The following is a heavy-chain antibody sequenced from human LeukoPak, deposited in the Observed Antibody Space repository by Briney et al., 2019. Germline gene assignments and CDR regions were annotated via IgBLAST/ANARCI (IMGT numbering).Heavy chain of an antibody. CDR3: ARGGGEWEPLAY. CDR2: IYSGGST. J-gene: IGHJ4*02. Sequence: GGSLRLSCAASGFTDSSNYMSWVRHARGKGLERVSVIYSGGSTYYADSVKGRFTISRDNSKNTLYLQMNSLRAEDTAVYYCARGGGEWEPLAYWGQGTLVTVSS. V-gene: IGHV3-53*01. CDR1: GFTDSSNY. D-gene: IGHD1-26*01.